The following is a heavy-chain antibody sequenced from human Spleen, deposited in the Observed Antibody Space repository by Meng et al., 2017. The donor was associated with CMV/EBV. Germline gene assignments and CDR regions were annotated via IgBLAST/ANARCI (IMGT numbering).Heavy chain of an antibody. CDR3: ASAGSGGFST. CDR2: MYYSGST. J-gene: IGHJ4*02. D-gene: IGHD2-15*01. CDR1: GGSISSSIYY. V-gene: IGHV4-39*07. Sequence: SETLSLTCTVSGGSISSSIYYWGWIRQPPGKGLEWIGSMYYSGSTYYNPSLKSRVTISIDSSKNQFSLKLSSVTAADTAVYYCASAGSGGFSTWGQGTLVTVSS.